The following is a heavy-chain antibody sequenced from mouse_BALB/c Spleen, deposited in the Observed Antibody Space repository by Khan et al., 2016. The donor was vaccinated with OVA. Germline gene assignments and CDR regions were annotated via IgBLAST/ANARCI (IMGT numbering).Heavy chain of an antibody. CDR1: GFTFTNYG. CDR3: ERVGYNGTMDC. V-gene: IGHV9-3-1*01. Sequence: QIQLVQSGPELKKPGETVQISCTASGFTFTNYGMNWVKQAPGKGLKWMGWINTYTGEPTFADDFKGRFAFSLETSASPVYLQFNSLKNEDTATYLSERVGYNGTMDCWGQGTSVTVSS. D-gene: IGHD2-14*01. J-gene: IGHJ4*01. CDR2: INTYTGEP.